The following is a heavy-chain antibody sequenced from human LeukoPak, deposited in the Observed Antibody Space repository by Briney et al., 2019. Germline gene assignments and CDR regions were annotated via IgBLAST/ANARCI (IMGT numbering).Heavy chain of an antibody. Sequence: SETLSLTCTASGGSISSSTYYWDWIRQPPGKGLEWIGSIYYSGSTYYNPSLKSRVTISVDTSKNQFSLKLTSVTAADTAVYHCARDREKRRNYDFWSGPAVYYYYYYMDVWGKGTTVTVSS. V-gene: IGHV4-39*02. D-gene: IGHD3-3*01. CDR2: IYYSGST. CDR1: GGSISSSTYY. J-gene: IGHJ6*03. CDR3: ARDREKRRNYDFWSGPAVYYYYYYMDV.